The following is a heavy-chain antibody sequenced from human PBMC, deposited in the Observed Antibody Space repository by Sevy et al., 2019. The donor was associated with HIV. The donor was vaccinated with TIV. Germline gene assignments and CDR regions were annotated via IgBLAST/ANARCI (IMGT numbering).Heavy chain of an antibody. CDR1: GFTFSSYE. Sequence: GESLKISCEASGFTFSSYEMNWVRQAPGKGLEWVSYISSSGTTIKYADSVKGRFTISRDNVKNSLYMQMNSLRAEDTAVYYCARVVANYDKGFDPWGQRTLVTVSS. D-gene: IGHD3-22*01. CDR2: ISSSGTTI. J-gene: IGHJ5*02. V-gene: IGHV3-48*03. CDR3: ARVVANYDKGFDP.